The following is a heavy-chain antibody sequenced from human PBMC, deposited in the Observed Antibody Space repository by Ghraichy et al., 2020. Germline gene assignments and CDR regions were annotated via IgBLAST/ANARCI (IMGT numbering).Heavy chain of an antibody. CDR2: IRSRTYST. CDR3: ARASKDFYNDV. CDR1: GFIFSDHY. J-gene: IGHJ4*02. Sequence: GESLNISCAASGFIFSDHYMDWVRQAPGKGLEWVGRIRSRTYSTEYAASVKGRITISRHDFDSSLYLQMSSLRTEDTAVYYCARASKDFYNDVWGQGTLVTVSS. V-gene: IGHV3-72*01. D-gene: IGHD5-24*01.